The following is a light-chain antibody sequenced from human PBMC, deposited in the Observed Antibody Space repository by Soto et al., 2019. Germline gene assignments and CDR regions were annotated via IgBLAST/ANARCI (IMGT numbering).Light chain of an antibody. CDR1: QYIASW. CDR3: HQANSFPPT. V-gene: IGKV1D-12*01. Sequence: DIQMTQSPASVSASVGDRVTITCRASQYIASWLAWDQQKPGKAPKLLIYAASSLQSGVPSRFRGSGSGTDFTLTISRLQPEDFANYYCHQANSFPPTCGPGTKVDIK. J-gene: IGKJ3*01. CDR2: AAS.